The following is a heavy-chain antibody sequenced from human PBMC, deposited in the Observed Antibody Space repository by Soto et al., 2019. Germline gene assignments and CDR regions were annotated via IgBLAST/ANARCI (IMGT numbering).Heavy chain of an antibody. CDR3: AKHPIFGVVTHYFAH. CDR1: GFSFSSYA. Sequence: EVQLLESGGTLVQPGGSLRLSCVVSGFSFSSYAMGWVRQAPGKGLGWVSSISGSGGDTYYGASVKGRFTISRDTSKNTLYLEANSLTAEDTAVYYCAKHPIFGVVTHYFAHWGQGTLVTVSS. J-gene: IGHJ4*02. D-gene: IGHD3-3*01. CDR2: ISGSGGDT. V-gene: IGHV3-23*01.